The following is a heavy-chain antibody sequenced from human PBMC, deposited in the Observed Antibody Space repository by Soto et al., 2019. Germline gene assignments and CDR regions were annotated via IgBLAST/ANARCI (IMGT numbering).Heavy chain of an antibody. J-gene: IGHJ3*02. CDR3: ASAKAVVVAALGI. D-gene: IGHD2-21*01. Sequence: EGHLLESGGGLVQPGGSLRLSCTASGFTFSNSAMIWVRQAPGQGLEWVASISENGGSRGGTYYADSVKGRFTISRNNSKSTLYLQVDSLTGADPAVYYCASAKAVVVAALGIWGQGTMVTVSS. V-gene: IGHV3-23*01. CDR2: ISENGGSRGGT. CDR1: GFTFSNSA.